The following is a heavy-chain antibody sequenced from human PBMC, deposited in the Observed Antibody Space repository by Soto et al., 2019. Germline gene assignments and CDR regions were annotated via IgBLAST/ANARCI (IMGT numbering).Heavy chain of an antibody. J-gene: IGHJ2*01. CDR2: ISGSGGST. D-gene: IGHD2-2*01. Sequence: EVQLLESGGGLVQPGGSLRLSCAASGFTFSSYAMSWVRQAPGKGLEWVSAISGSGGSTYYADSVKGRFTISRDNSKNTLYLQMSSLRAEDTAVYYCARILDCSTSTCYRYFDLWGRGTLVTVSS. V-gene: IGHV3-23*01. CDR3: ARILDCSTSTCYRYFDL. CDR1: GFTFSSYA.